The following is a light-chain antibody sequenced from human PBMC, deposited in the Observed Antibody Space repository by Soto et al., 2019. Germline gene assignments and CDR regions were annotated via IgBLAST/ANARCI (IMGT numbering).Light chain of an antibody. CDR2: DAS. Sequence: DIQMTQSPSSLSASVGDRVTITCQASQDISNYLNWYQQKPGKAPKLLIYDASNLETGVTSRFSGSGYGTDFTFTISSLQPDDIATYYCQQYDNLPPALTFGGGTKVEIK. CDR1: QDISNY. V-gene: IGKV1-33*01. J-gene: IGKJ4*01. CDR3: QQYDNLPPALT.